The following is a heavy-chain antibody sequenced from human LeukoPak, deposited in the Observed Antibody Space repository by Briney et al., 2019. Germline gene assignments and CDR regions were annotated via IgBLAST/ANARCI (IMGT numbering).Heavy chain of an antibody. Sequence: PGGSLRLSCAASGFTFSSYGMHWVRQAPGKGLEWVAFIRYDGSNKYYADSVKGRFTISRDNSKNTLYLQMNSLRAEDTAVYYCAILPRNQLLSLSLWGQGTLVTVSS. J-gene: IGHJ4*02. CDR3: AILPRNQLLSLSL. CDR1: GFTFSSYG. D-gene: IGHD2-2*01. V-gene: IGHV3-30*02. CDR2: IRYDGSNK.